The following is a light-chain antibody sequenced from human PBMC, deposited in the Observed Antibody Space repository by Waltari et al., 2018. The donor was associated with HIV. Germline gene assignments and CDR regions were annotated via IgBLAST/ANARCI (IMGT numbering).Light chain of an antibody. CDR2: GAS. Sequence: EIVLTQSPGTLSLSPGERATLSCRASQSISSDYFAWYQQKPGQAPRLLFYGASSRATGIPYRFSGSGSGTDFTLTITRLEPEDFAVYYCQHDVGSPMGLTFGPGTKVEIK. CDR3: QHDVGSPMGLT. V-gene: IGKV3-20*01. CDR1: QSISSDY. J-gene: IGKJ3*01.